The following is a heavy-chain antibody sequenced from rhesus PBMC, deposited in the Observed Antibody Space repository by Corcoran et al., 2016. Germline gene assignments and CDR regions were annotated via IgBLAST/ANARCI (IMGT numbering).Heavy chain of an antibody. J-gene: IGHJ5-1*01. D-gene: IGHD3-3*01. CDR2: IFGRSGST. CDR3: ARNYNFWSGYYGLDV. V-gene: IGHV4-76*01. CDR1: GGSIRGGSD. Sequence: VQLQESGPGLVKPSETLSLPCAVSGGSIRGGSDWRWIRPHPVKALEWIGYIFGRSGSTNQNPSLKNRVTLSKDTSENQFSLKLSSVTAADTAVYYCARNYNFWSGYYGLDVWGPGVLVTVSS.